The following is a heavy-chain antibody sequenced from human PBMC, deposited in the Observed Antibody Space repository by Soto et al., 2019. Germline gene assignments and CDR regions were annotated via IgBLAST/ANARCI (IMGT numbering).Heavy chain of an antibody. Sequence: PGGSLRLSCAASGFTFSSYSMNWVRQAPGKGLEWVSSISSSSSYIYYADSVKGRFTTSRDNAKNSLYLQMNSLRAEDTAVYYCARDTDCGGDCYSGLYYYGMDVWGQGTTVTVSS. CDR3: ARDTDCGGDCYSGLYYYGMDV. CDR2: ISSSSSYI. CDR1: GFTFSSYS. V-gene: IGHV3-21*01. D-gene: IGHD2-21*02. J-gene: IGHJ6*02.